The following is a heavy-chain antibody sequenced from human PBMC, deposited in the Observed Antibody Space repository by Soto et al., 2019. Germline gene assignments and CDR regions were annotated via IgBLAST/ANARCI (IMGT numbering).Heavy chain of an antibody. CDR3: ARDPYGNGYGAFDM. D-gene: IGHD3-22*01. Sequence: EVPLVESGGGLVQPGGCLRLSCEASGFTFSNYWMSWVRQAPGKGLEWVANIKQDGSEVHYVDSVKGRFTMSRDNANNSLYLQMSSLGAEDTALYYCARDPYGNGYGAFDMWGQGTMVTVSS. V-gene: IGHV3-7*03. CDR2: IKQDGSEV. CDR1: GFTFSNYW. J-gene: IGHJ3*02.